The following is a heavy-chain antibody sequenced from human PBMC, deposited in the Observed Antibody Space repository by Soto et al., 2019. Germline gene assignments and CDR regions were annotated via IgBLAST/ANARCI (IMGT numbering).Heavy chain of an antibody. D-gene: IGHD3-22*01. Sequence: EVQLVESGGGLIQPGGSLRLSCAASGFTVSSNYMSWVRQAPGKGLEWVSVIYSGGSTYYADSVKGRFTISRDNSKNTLYLQMNNLRAEDTAVYYCARIIYDSSGYYYDYWGQGTLVTVSS. CDR1: GFTVSSNY. V-gene: IGHV3-53*01. CDR3: ARIIYDSSGYYYDY. J-gene: IGHJ4*02. CDR2: IYSGGST.